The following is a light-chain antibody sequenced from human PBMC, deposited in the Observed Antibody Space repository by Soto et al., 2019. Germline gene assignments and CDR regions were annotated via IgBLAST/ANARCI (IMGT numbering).Light chain of an antibody. CDR3: QQRSNWLT. Sequence: EIVLTQSPATLSLSPGERATLSCRASQSISYYLAWYQQKPGQAPRLLIYDASNRATGIPARFSGSGSGTDFTLTISSLAPEDFAVYYCQQRSNWLTFGGGTKVEI. CDR2: DAS. V-gene: IGKV3-11*01. CDR1: QSISYY. J-gene: IGKJ4*01.